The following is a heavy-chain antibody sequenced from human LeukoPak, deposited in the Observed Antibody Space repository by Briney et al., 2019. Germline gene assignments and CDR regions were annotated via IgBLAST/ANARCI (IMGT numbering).Heavy chain of an antibody. D-gene: IGHD2-2*01. V-gene: IGHV1-2*02. Sequence: ASVKVSCKASGYTFTGYYMHWVRQAPGQGLEWMGWFNPNSGGTNYAQKFQGRVTMTRDTSINTAYMELSRLRSDDTAVYYCARDRLGCSSTSCYPYYYAMDVWGKGTTVTVSS. CDR3: ARDRLGCSSTSCYPYYYAMDV. CDR2: FNPNSGGT. CDR1: GYTFTGYY. J-gene: IGHJ6*04.